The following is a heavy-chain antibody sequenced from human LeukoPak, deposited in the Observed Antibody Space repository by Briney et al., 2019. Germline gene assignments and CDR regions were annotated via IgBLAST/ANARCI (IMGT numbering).Heavy chain of an antibody. CDR2: IQYDGSNK. Sequence: GGSLRLSCAASGFTFSSYGMHWVRQAPGKGLEWMAFIQYDGSNKYYADSVKGRFTISRDNSKNTLYLQMNSLRAEDTAVYYCAKPIRDGYSTNLPLDYWGQGTLVTASS. CDR3: AKPIRDGYSTNLPLDY. J-gene: IGHJ4*02. V-gene: IGHV3-30*02. D-gene: IGHD5-24*01. CDR1: GFTFSSYG.